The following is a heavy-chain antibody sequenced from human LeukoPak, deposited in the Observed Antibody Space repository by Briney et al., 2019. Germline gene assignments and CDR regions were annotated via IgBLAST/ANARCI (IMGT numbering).Heavy chain of an antibody. D-gene: IGHD5-18*01. CDR2: IYHSGST. CDR3: ARDLSGIAGYTYGRGIDY. J-gene: IGHJ4*02. Sequence: SETLSLTCTVSGYSISSGYYWGWIRQPPGKGLEWIGSIYHSGSTYYNPSLKSRVTISVDTSKNQFSLKLSSVIAADTAVYYCARDLSGIAGYTYGRGIDYWGQGTLVTVSS. V-gene: IGHV4-38-2*02. CDR1: GYSISSGYY.